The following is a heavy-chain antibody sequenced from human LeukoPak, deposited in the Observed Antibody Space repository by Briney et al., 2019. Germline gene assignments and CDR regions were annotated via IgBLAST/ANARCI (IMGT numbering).Heavy chain of an antibody. CDR2: IYSGGST. J-gene: IGHJ4*02. CDR3: ARDRHVTK. Sequence: GGSLRLSCAASGFTVSSNYMSWVRQAPGKGLEWVSVIYSGGSTYYADSVKGRFTISRDNSKNTLYLQMDSLRAEDTAVYYWARDRHVTKWGQGTLVTVSS. CDR1: GFTVSSNY. V-gene: IGHV3-53*01. D-gene: IGHD4-17*01.